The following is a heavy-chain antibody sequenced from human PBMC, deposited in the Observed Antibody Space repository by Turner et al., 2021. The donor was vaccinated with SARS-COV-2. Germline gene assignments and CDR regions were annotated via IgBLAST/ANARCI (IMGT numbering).Heavy chain of an antibody. CDR3: AHSFPYYYSSGYLGGDAFDI. J-gene: IGHJ3*02. Sequence: ITLKESGPTLVKPTQTLTLTCTFSGFPLTTSGVGVGWIRQPPGKALEWLALIYWDDYKRYSPSLKSRLTITKDTAKNQVVLTMTNMDPVDTATYYCAHSFPYYYSSGYLGGDAFDIWGQGTMVTISS. CDR2: IYWDDYK. V-gene: IGHV2-5*02. CDR1: GFPLTTSGVG. D-gene: IGHD3-22*01.